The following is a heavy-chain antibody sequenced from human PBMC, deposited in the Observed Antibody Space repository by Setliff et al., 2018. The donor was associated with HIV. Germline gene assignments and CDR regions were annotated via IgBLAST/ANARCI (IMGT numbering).Heavy chain of an antibody. CDR3: TRHAGRENQLPHTYYYYMDV. D-gene: IGHD2-2*01. Sequence: ASVKVSCKASGYTFTGYYMHWVRQAPGQGLEWMGWINPNTGGTNFAQKFQGRVTMTRDTSISTAYMELSRLRSDDTAVYYCTRHAGRENQLPHTYYYYMDVWGKGATVTVSS. CDR2: INPNTGGT. J-gene: IGHJ6*03. V-gene: IGHV1-2*02. CDR1: GYTFTGYY.